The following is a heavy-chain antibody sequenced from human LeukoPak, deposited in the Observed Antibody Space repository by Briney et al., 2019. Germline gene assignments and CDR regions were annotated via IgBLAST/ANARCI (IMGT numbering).Heavy chain of an antibody. CDR3: ARDCSGGDCYLDVFDI. V-gene: IGHV1-46*01. D-gene: IGHD2-21*02. Sequence: ASVKVSCKASGYTFTNYYMHWVRQAPGQGLEWMGGINPSGGSTTYAQNFQGRVTMTRDTSTTTVYMEVSSLRSEDTAAYFCARDCSGGDCYLDVFDIWGQGTLVTVSS. J-gene: IGHJ3*02. CDR2: INPSGGST. CDR1: GYTFTNYY.